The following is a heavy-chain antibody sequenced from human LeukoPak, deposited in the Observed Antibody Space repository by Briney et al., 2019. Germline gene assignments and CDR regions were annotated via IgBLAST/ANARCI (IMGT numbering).Heavy chain of an antibody. Sequence: PGGSLRLSCTASGFTFNTYTMNWVRQAPGKGPEWISSIGRSSIDKYYADSVRGRFTISRDNAKNPLYVQMSSLRVEDTAVYYCVGGDSRELWGQGTLVTVSS. CDR3: VGGDSREL. V-gene: IGHV3-21*01. CDR2: IGRSSIDK. J-gene: IGHJ4*02. D-gene: IGHD3-22*01. CDR1: GFTFNTYT.